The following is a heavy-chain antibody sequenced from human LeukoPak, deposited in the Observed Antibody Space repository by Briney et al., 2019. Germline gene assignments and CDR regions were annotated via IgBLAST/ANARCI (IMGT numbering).Heavy chain of an antibody. V-gene: IGHV4-34*01. D-gene: IGHD1-26*01. CDR2: INHSGST. CDR3: ARLGGSYGFDY. Sequence: PSETLSLTCAVYGGSFSGYYWSWIRQPPGKGLEWIGEINHSGSTNYNPSLKSRVTISVDTSKNQFSLKLSSVTAADTAVYYCARLGGSYGFDYWGQGTLVTVSS. CDR1: GGSFSGYY. J-gene: IGHJ4*02.